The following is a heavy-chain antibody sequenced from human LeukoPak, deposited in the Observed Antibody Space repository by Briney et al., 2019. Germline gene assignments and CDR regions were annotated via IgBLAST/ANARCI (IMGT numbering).Heavy chain of an antibody. CDR1: GFTVSNNY. J-gene: IGHJ4*02. D-gene: IGHD6-6*01. CDR3: ARDPPAVAANTYG. V-gene: IGHV3-66*01. CDR2: IYSGGGT. Sequence: PGGSLRLSCAASGFTVSNNYMRWVRQAPGKGLDWASLIYSGGGTYYADAVKGRFTISRGGSKNMLYLQMDSLRAEDTAIYYCARDPPAVAANTYGWGQGTLVTVSS.